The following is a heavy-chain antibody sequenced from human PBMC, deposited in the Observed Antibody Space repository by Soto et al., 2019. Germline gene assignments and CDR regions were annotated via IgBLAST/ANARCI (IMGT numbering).Heavy chain of an antibody. V-gene: IGHV1-2*02. J-gene: IGHJ1*01. D-gene: IGHD6-13*01. CDR3: ARRGEGIAAAPQLQH. CDR2: ISPLSGVT. Sequence: ASVKVSCKASGYTFTGYYIHWVRQAPGQGLEWMGWISPLSGVTNYAQRFQGRVTFTTDTSVNTAYMELSRLRSDDTAVYYCARRGEGIAAAPQLQHWGQGTLVTVSS. CDR1: GYTFTGYY.